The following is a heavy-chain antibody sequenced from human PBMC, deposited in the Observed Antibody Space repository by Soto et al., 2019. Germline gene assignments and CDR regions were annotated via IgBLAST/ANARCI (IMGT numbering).Heavy chain of an antibody. V-gene: IGHV4-31*03. CDR2: IYYSGST. J-gene: IGHJ3*02. CDR1: GGSISSGGYY. Sequence: SETLSLTCTVSGGSISSGGYYWSWIRQHPGKGLEWIGYIYYSGSTYYNPSLKSRVTISVDTSKNQFSLKLSSVTAADTAVYYCARDLNRYCTNCVCPSDAFDIWGQGTMVTVSS. D-gene: IGHD2-8*01. CDR3: ARDLNRYCTNCVCPSDAFDI.